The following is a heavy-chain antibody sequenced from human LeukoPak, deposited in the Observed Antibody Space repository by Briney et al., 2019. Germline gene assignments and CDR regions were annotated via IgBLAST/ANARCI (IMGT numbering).Heavy chain of an antibody. CDR1: GGSISSGGYC. CDR3: ARVSAVAGYFDY. V-gene: IGHV4-31*03. J-gene: IGHJ4*02. CDR2: IYYSGST. Sequence: SQILSLTCTVSGGSISSGGYCWSWIRQHPGKGLEWIGYIYYSGSTYYNPSLKSRVTISVDTSKNQFSLKLSSVTAADTAVYYCARVSAVAGYFDYWGQGTLVTVSS. D-gene: IGHD6-19*01.